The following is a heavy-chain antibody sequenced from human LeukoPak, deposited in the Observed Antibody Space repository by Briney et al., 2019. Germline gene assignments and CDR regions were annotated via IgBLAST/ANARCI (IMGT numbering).Heavy chain of an antibody. CDR3: AKDGYSSSGYYMDV. J-gene: IGHJ6*03. Sequence: GGSLRLSCAASGFTLSSYSMNWVRQAPGKGLEWVSSISRSSAYIYYADSVKGRFTISRDNAKNSLYLQMNSLRAEDTALYYCAKDGYSSSGYYMDVWGKGTTVTVSS. D-gene: IGHD6-13*01. CDR2: ISRSSAYI. V-gene: IGHV3-21*04. CDR1: GFTLSSYS.